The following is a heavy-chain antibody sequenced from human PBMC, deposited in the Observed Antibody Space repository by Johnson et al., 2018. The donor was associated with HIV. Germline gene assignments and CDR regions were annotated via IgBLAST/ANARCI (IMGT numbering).Heavy chain of an antibody. D-gene: IGHD1-26*01. CDR2: ISWNSDDI. CDR3: AKDWSRTVGATLGPGAFDI. CDR1: GFTFEDYA. J-gene: IGHJ3*02. V-gene: IGHV3-9*01. Sequence: VQLVESGGGLVQPGRSLRLSCVASGFTFEDYAMHWVRQAPGKGLEWVSGISWNSDDIGYADSVTGRFSISRDNAKNTLYLQMNSLGAEDTAVYYCAKDWSRTVGATLGPGAFDIWGQGTMVTVSS.